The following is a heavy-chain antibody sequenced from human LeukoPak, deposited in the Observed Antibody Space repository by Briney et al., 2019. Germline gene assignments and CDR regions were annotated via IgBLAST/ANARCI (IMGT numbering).Heavy chain of an antibody. CDR1: GFTFSSYS. Sequence: TGGSLRLSCAASGFTFSSYSMNWVRQAPGKGLEWVSSISSSSSCIYYADSVKGRFTISRDNAKNSLYLQMNSLRAEDTAVYYCARDEDTAMVRGFTDYWGQGTLVTASS. CDR2: ISSSSSCI. J-gene: IGHJ4*02. CDR3: ARDEDTAMVRGFTDY. D-gene: IGHD5-18*01. V-gene: IGHV3-21*01.